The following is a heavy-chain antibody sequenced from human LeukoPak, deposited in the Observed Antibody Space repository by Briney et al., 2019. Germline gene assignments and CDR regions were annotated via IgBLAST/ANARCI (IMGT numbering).Heavy chain of an antibody. CDR1: GSTFTSYA. V-gene: IGHV1-69*05. Sequence: SVKVSCKASGSTFTSYAISWVRQAPGQGLEWMGRIIPIFGTPNYAQKFQGRVTITTDESTSTAYMELSSLRSEDTAVYYCARDAPPGVRGVIRWFDPWGQGTLVTVSS. D-gene: IGHD3-10*01. J-gene: IGHJ5*02. CDR2: IIPIFGTP. CDR3: ARDAPPGVRGVIRWFDP.